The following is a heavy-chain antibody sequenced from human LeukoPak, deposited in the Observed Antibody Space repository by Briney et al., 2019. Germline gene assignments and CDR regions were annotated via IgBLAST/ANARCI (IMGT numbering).Heavy chain of an antibody. CDR3: ARVWLRDYMVV. Sequence: GGSLRLSCAVSGFTFRSYAMKWVRQVPGKGLEWVSAITADGSSTHYTISVKGRFIISRDTPKNTLYLQMNNLRAEDTAVYFCARVWLRDYMVVWGKGTTVSVSS. D-gene: IGHD5-12*01. V-gene: IGHV3-23*01. J-gene: IGHJ6*03. CDR2: ITADGSST. CDR1: GFTFRSYA.